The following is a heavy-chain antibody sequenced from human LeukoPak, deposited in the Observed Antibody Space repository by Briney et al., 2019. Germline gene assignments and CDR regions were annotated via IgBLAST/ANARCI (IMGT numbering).Heavy chain of an antibody. CDR2: ISGSGGST. V-gene: IGHV3-23*01. J-gene: IGHJ4*02. Sequence: PGGSLRLSCAASGFTFSSYAMSWVRQAPGKGLEWVSAISGSGGSTYYADSVKGRFTISRDNSKNTLYLQMNSLRAEGTAVYYCAKRRGVSGSYSDYWGQGTPVTVSS. CDR3: AKRRGVSGSYSDY. CDR1: GFTFSSYA. D-gene: IGHD3-10*01.